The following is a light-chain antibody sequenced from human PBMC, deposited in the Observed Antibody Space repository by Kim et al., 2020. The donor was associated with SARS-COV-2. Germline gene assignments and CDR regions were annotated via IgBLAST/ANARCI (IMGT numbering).Light chain of an antibody. CDR2: YDS. J-gene: IGLJ1*01. V-gene: IGLV3-21*04. CDR1: NIGSKS. CDR3: QVWDSSSDHVI. Sequence: SYELTQPPSVSVAPRKAARISCGGDNIGSKSVHWYQQKSGQAPVLLIYYDSDRPSGIPARFSASNSGNMATLTISRVEAGDEADYYCQVWDSSSDHVIFG.